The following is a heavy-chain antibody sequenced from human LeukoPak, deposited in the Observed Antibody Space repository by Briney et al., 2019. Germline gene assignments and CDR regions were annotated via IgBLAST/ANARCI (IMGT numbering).Heavy chain of an antibody. V-gene: IGHV6-1*01. CDR1: GDSVSSNSAA. CDR3: ARGLRYSSSWSLYYFDC. D-gene: IGHD6-13*01. CDR2: TYYRSKWYN. J-gene: IGHJ4*02. Sequence: SQTLSLTCAISGDSVSSNSAAWNWIRQSPSRGLEWLGRTYYRSKWYNDYAVSVKSRITINPDTSKNQFSLQLNSVTPEDTAVYYCARGLRYSSSWSLYYFDCWGQGTLVTVSS.